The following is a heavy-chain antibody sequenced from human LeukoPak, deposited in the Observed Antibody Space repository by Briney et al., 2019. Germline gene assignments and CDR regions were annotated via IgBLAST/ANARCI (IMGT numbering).Heavy chain of an antibody. V-gene: IGHV1-69*13. CDR3: ARVLEGDYYDSSGYYYSEVYYYYGMDV. J-gene: IGHJ6*02. CDR2: IIPIFGTA. Sequence: ASVKVSCKASGGTFNSYAISWVRQAPGQGLEWMGGIIPIFGTANYAQKFQGRVTITADESTSTAYMELSSLRSEDTAVYYCARVLEGDYYDSSGYYYSEVYYYYGMDVWGQGTTVTVSS. CDR1: GGTFNSYA. D-gene: IGHD3-22*01.